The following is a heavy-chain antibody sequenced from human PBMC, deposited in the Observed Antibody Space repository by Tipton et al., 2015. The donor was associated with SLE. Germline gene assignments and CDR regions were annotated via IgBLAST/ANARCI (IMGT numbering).Heavy chain of an antibody. D-gene: IGHD6-19*01. CDR1: GYSFPNYD. J-gene: IGHJ4*02. Sequence: QLVQSGPEVKKPGASVKVSCKASGYSFPNYDINWVRQATGQGLEWMGWVSPNSGKAAYAQRLQGRVTMTTATSINTVYMELRNLRSEDTAVYFCARGSGVAGDYWGQGTLVTVSS. CDR3: ARGSGVAGDY. V-gene: IGHV1-8*02. CDR2: VSPNSGKA.